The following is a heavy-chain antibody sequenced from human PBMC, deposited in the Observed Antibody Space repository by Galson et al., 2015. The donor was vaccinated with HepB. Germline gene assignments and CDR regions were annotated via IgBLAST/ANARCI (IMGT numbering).Heavy chain of an antibody. CDR1: GYTFTSYY. CDR2: INPSGGST. V-gene: IGHV1-46*03. J-gene: IGHJ5*02. CDR3: ARGAGGIAEGDWFDP. D-gene: IGHD6-13*01. Sequence: SVKVSCKASGYTFTSYYMHWVRQAPGQGLEWMGIINPSGGSTSYAQKFQGRVTMTRDTSTSTVYMELSSLRSEDTAVYYCARGAGGIAEGDWFDPWGQGTLVTVSS.